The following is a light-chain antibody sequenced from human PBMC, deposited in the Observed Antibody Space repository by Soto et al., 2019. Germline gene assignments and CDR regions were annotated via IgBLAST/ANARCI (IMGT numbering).Light chain of an antibody. CDR2: DAS. J-gene: IGKJ3*01. CDR3: QQYNSYSTGRIT. V-gene: IGKV1-5*01. Sequence: DIPMTQSPSTPSASVGDRVTITCRASQSISSWLAWYQQKPGKAPKLLIYDASSLESGVPSRFSGSGSGTEFTLTISSLQPDDFATYYCQQYNSYSTGRITFGPGTKVDIK. CDR1: QSISSW.